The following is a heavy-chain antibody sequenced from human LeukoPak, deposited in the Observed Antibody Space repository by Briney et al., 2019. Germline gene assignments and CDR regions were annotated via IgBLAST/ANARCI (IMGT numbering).Heavy chain of an antibody. D-gene: IGHD3-3*01. CDR2: MNPNSGNT. CDR1: GYTLISYD. Sequence: ASVTVSCKASGYTLISYDINWVRQATGQGLEWMGWMNPNSGNTAYAQKFQGRVTMTKNTSISTAYMELSSLRPEDTAVYYCARGRGYDFWSNYYTFDYWGQGTLVTVSS. V-gene: IGHV1-8*01. CDR3: ARGRGYDFWSNYYTFDY. J-gene: IGHJ4*02.